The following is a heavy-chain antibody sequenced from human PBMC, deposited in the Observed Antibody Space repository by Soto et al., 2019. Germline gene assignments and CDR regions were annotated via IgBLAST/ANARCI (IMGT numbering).Heavy chain of an antibody. Sequence: QVQLVESGGGVVQPGRSLRLSCAASGFTFSSYAMHWVRQAPGKGLELVAVISYDGRNKYYADSVKGRFTISRDNSKNTLYLQMNSLRAEDTAVYYCARDWRNCSSTSCYLSYYYYYCMDVWGQGTTVTVSS. CDR3: ARDWRNCSSTSCYLSYYYYYCMDV. V-gene: IGHV3-30*04. J-gene: IGHJ6*02. D-gene: IGHD2-2*01. CDR2: ISYDGRNK. CDR1: GFTFSSYA.